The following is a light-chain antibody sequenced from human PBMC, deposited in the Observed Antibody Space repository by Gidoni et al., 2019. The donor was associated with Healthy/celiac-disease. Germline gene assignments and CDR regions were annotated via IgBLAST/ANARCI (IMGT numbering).Light chain of an antibody. CDR2: DAS. Sequence: DIQMTQSPSSLSASVGDRVTITCQASQDISNYLNLYQQKPGKAPKLMIYDASNLETGVPSRFSGSGSGTDFTFTISLLQPEDIATYYCQQYDNLPWTFGQGTKVEIK. CDR1: QDISNY. J-gene: IGKJ1*01. V-gene: IGKV1-33*01. CDR3: QQYDNLPWT.